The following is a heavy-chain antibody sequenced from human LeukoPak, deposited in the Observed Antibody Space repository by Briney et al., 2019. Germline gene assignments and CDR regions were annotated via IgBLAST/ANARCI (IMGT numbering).Heavy chain of an antibody. J-gene: IGHJ3*02. CDR1: GGTFSSYA. D-gene: IGHD1-26*01. CDR2: IIPIFGTA. Sequence: ASVKVSCKASGGTFSSYAISWVRQAPGQGLEWMGGIIPIFGTANYAQTFQGRVTITADESTSTAYMELSSLRYDDTAVYYCARDLSGTDAFDIWGQGTMVTVSS. V-gene: IGHV1-69*13. CDR3: ARDLSGTDAFDI.